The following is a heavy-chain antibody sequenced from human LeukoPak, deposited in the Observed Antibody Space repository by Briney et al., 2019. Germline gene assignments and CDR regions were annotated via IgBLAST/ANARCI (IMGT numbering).Heavy chain of an antibody. CDR3: VRHYRPPQDSRAAKPTGYYYYYMDV. CDR2: IYPSDSHT. J-gene: IGHJ6*03. CDR1: GYTFPIYW. Sequence: GESLKISCQGSGYTFPIYWIGWVRQTPGKGLEWVGIIYPSDSHTIYSPSFQGQVTVSADKSISIAYLQWSSLKASDTAIYYCVRHYRPPQDSRAAKPTGYYYYYMDVWGTGTTVIVSS. V-gene: IGHV5-51*01. D-gene: IGHD3-16*02.